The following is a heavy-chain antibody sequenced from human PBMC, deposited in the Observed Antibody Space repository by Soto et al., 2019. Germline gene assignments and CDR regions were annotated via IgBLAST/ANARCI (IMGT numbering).Heavy chain of an antibody. CDR1: GFTFTNAW. D-gene: IGHD3-9*01. CDR3: TTVWDLRYFDWQKWGYYYGMDV. V-gene: IGHV3-15*01. J-gene: IGHJ6*02. Sequence: GGSLRLSCAASGFTFTNAWMSWVRPAPGKGLEWVARIKSKTDGGTTDYAAPVKGRFTISRDDSKNTLYLQMNSLKTEDTAVYYCTTVWDLRYFDWQKWGYYYGMDVWGQGTTVTVSS. CDR2: IKSKTDGGTT.